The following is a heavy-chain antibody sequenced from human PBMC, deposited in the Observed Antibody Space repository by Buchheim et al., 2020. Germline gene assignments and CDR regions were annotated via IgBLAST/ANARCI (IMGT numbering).Heavy chain of an antibody. Sequence: EVQLLESGGGLVQPGGSLRLSCAASGFTFSSYGMSWVRQAPGKGLEWVSSIIASGGSTYYADSVKGRFTISRDNSKNTLYLQMNSLRAEDTAVYYCAKDRTIFGVVIIYYFDYWGEGTL. D-gene: IGHD3-3*01. V-gene: IGHV3-23*01. CDR2: IIASGGST. CDR1: GFTFSSYG. J-gene: IGHJ4*02. CDR3: AKDRTIFGVVIIYYFDY.